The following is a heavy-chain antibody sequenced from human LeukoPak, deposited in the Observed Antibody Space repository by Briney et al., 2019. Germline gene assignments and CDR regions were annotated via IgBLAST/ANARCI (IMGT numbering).Heavy chain of an antibody. V-gene: IGHV4-34*01. Sequence: SETLSLTCAVYGGSFSGYYWSWIRQSPGKGLEWIGEINHSGSTNYNPSLKSRVTISVDTSKNQFSLKLSSVTAADTAVYYCARLIAAAGYYYYYMDVWGKGTTVTVSS. CDR3: ARLIAAAGYYYYYMDV. D-gene: IGHD6-13*01. J-gene: IGHJ6*03. CDR1: GGSFSGYY. CDR2: INHSGST.